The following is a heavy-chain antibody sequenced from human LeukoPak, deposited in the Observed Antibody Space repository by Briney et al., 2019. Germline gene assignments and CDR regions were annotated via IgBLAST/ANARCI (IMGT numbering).Heavy chain of an antibody. J-gene: IGHJ5*02. Sequence: ASVKVSCKASGYTFTSYGISWVRQAPGQGREWMGWISAYNGNTNYAQKLQGRVTMTTDTSTSTAYMELRSLRSDDTAVYYCARDAPRYCSGGSCYNNWFDPWGQGTLVTVSS. V-gene: IGHV1-18*01. CDR3: ARDAPRYCSGGSCYNNWFDP. D-gene: IGHD2-15*01. CDR2: ISAYNGNT. CDR1: GYTFTSYG.